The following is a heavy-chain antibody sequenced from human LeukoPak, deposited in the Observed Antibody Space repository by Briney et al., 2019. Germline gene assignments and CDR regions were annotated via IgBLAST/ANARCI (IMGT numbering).Heavy chain of an antibody. V-gene: IGHV4-4*07. CDR2: IYTSGST. Sequence: NPSETLSLTCTVSGGSISSYYWSWIRQPAGKGLEWIGRIYTSGSTNYNPSLKSRVTMSVDTSKNQFSLKLSSVTAADTAVYYCARERLFYYINYLFDYWGQGTLVTVSS. D-gene: IGHD4-11*01. J-gene: IGHJ4*02. CDR1: GGSISSYY. CDR3: ARERLFYYINYLFDY.